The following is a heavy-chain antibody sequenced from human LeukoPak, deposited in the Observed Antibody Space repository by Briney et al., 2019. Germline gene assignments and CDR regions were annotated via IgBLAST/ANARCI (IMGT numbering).Heavy chain of an antibody. D-gene: IGHD4-17*01. CDR1: GFTFSTYS. J-gene: IGHJ6*03. CDR2: TSSTGITI. V-gene: IGHV3-48*01. CDR3: ARDRRTVTSRGVYFYYMDV. Sequence: GGSLRLSCAASGFTFSTYSMNWVRQAPGKGLEWLSYTSSTGITIYYADSVKGRFTISRDNGKNSLYLQMNSLRAEDTAVYYRARDRRTVTSRGVYFYYMDVWGKGTTVTVSS.